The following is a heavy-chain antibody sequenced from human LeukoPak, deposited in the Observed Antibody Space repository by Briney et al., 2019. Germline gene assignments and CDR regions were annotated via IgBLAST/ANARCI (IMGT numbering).Heavy chain of an antibody. CDR2: ISAYNGNT. CDR3: ARVSAADPLYYYYYMDV. J-gene: IGHJ6*03. V-gene: IGHV1-18*01. CDR1: GYTFTSYG. Sequence: GASVKVSCKASGYTFTSYGISWVRQAPGQGLEWMGWISAYNGNTNYAQKLQGRVTMTTDTSTSTAYMELRSLRSDDTAVYYCARVSAADPLYYYYYMDVWGKGTTVTISS. D-gene: IGHD6-13*01.